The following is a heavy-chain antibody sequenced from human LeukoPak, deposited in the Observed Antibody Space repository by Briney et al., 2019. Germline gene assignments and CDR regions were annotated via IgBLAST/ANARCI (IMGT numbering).Heavy chain of an antibody. J-gene: IGHJ4*02. CDR1: GGSISSSKW. D-gene: IGHD6-13*01. Sequence: SGTLSLTYAVSGGSISSSKWWSWVRQPPGKGLEWIGEIYHSGGTNHNPSLKSRVTISVDKSKNQFSLKLSSVTAADTAVYYCASEREYSSSWYAHWGQGTLVTVSS. CDR2: IYHSGGT. V-gene: IGHV4-4*02. CDR3: ASEREYSSSWYAH.